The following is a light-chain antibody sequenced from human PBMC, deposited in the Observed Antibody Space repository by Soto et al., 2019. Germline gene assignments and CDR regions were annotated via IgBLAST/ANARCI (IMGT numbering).Light chain of an antibody. CDR1: SSDVGSYTY. J-gene: IGLJ1*01. CDR3: SSYTSSSTLYV. CDR2: EVN. V-gene: IGLV2-14*01. Sequence: QSALTQPASVSGSPRQSITISCTGASSDVGSYTYVSWYQQHPGKAPKLMIYEVNNRPSGVSNRFSGSKSGNTASLTISGLQAEVEADYYCSSYTSSSTLYVFGTGTKLTVL.